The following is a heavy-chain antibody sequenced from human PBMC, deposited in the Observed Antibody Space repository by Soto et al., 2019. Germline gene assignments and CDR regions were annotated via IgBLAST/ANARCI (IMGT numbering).Heavy chain of an antibody. V-gene: IGHV3-33*01. D-gene: IGHD3-10*01. Sequence: GGSLRLSCAASGFTFSSYGSHWVRQAPGKGRDWVAGIWYDGRKKYYADSVKGRFTISRDNCKNTLYLQMKSLRAEDTAVYYCARDRGRWLQFTAFDIWGQGTMIT. CDR1: GFTFSSYG. J-gene: IGHJ3*02. CDR2: IWYDGRKK. CDR3: ARDRGRWLQFTAFDI.